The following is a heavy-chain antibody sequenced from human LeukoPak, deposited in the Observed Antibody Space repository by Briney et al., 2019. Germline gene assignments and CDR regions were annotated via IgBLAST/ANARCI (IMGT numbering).Heavy chain of an antibody. J-gene: IGHJ4*02. D-gene: IGHD6-19*01. CDR2: IHHSGST. V-gene: IGHV4-38-2*02. CDR3: ARTSSSGLVGGYYFDY. CDR1: GYFISSGYY. Sequence: SETLSLTCTVSGYFISSGYYWGWIRQPPGKGLQWIGSIHHSGSTYYNPSLKSRVTISVDTSKNQFSLKLSSVTAADTAVYYCARTSSSGLVGGYYFDYWGQGTLVTVSS.